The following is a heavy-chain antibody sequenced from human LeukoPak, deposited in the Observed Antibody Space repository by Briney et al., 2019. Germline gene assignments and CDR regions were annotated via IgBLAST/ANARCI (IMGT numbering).Heavy chain of an antibody. CDR2: IYYSGST. Sequence: PSETLSLTCTVPGGSISSYYWSWIRQPPGKGLEWIGYIYYSGSTNYNPSLKSRVTISVDTSKNQFSLKLSSVTAADTAVYYCARVSSGWSVKTYFDYWGQGTLVTVSS. CDR3: ARVSSGWSVKTYFDY. D-gene: IGHD6-19*01. CDR1: GGSISSYY. V-gene: IGHV4-59*01. J-gene: IGHJ4*02.